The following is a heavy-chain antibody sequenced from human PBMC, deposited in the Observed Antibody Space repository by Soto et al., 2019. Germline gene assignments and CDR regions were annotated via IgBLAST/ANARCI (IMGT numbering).Heavy chain of an antibody. J-gene: IGHJ4*02. V-gene: IGHV3-30*18. CDR2: ISYDGSNK. D-gene: IGHD3-9*01. Sequence: HPGGSLRLSCAASGFTFSSYGMHWVRQAPGKGLEWVAVISYDGSNKYYADSVKGRFTISRDNSKNTLYLQMNSLRAEDTAVYYCAKGEDILTGYLPHFDYWGQGTLVTVSS. CDR3: AKGEDILTGYLPHFDY. CDR1: GFTFSSYG.